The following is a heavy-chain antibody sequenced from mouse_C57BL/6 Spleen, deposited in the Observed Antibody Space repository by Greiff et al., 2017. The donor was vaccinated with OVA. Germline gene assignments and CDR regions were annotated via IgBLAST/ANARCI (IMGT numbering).Heavy chain of an antibody. CDR2: IDPSDSET. Sequence: QVHVKQPGAELVRPGSSVKLSCKASGYTFTSYWMHWVKQRPIQGLEWIGNIDPSDSETHYNQKFKDKATLTVDKSSSTAYMQLSSLTSEVSAVYYCARATGDGYSYFDYWGQGTTLTVSS. D-gene: IGHD2-3*01. CDR3: ARATGDGYSYFDY. J-gene: IGHJ2*01. V-gene: IGHV1-52*01. CDR1: GYTFTSYW.